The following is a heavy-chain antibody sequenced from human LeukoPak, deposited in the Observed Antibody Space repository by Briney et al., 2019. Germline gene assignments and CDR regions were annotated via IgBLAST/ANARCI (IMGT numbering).Heavy chain of an antibody. D-gene: IGHD2-2*01. CDR2: ISSNGGST. CDR3: AKKGYCSSTSLRGCYMDV. J-gene: IGHJ6*03. CDR1: GFAFSSYA. V-gene: IGHV3-64*01. Sequence: AGSLRLSCAASGFAFSSYAMHWVRQAPGKGLEYVSAISSNGGSTYYANSVKGRFTISRDNSKNTLYLQMGSLRAEDMAVYYCAKKGYCSSTSLRGCYMDVWGKGTTVTVSS.